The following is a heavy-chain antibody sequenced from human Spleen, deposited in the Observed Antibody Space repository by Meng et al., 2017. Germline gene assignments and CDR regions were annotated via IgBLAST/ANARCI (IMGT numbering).Heavy chain of an antibody. D-gene: IGHD6-25*01. Sequence: QGQVCPSGVEGKQPGASVKVSCKALGYTFPGYYIHWVRRAPGQGLEWMGRINPKSGDTHYAQKFQARVTMTGDTSISTAYMELSGLRSDDTAMYYCARDEDISAAGKLFGDYWGQGTLVTVSS. CDR3: ARDEDISAAGKLFGDY. CDR1: GYTFPGYY. CDR2: INPKSGDT. J-gene: IGHJ4*02. V-gene: IGHV1-2*06.